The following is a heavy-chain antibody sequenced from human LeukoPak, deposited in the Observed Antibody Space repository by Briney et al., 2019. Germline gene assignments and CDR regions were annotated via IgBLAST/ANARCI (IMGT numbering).Heavy chain of an antibody. V-gene: IGHV5-51*01. Sequence: GESLKISCKGSGYSFTSYWIGWVRQMPRKGLEWMGIIYPADSDIRYSPSFQGQVTISADKSISTAYLQWSSLKASDTAMYYCARQEYCSGGSCYTWFDPWGQGTLVIVSS. D-gene: IGHD2-15*01. CDR2: IYPADSDI. J-gene: IGHJ5*02. CDR1: GYSFTSYW. CDR3: ARQEYCSGGSCYTWFDP.